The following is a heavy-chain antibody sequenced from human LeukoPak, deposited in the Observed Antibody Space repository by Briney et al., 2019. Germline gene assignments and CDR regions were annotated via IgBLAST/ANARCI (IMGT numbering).Heavy chain of an antibody. D-gene: IGHD5-18*01. J-gene: IGHJ4*02. V-gene: IGHV1-3*01. CDR2: INAGNGNT. Sequence: GASVKVSCKASGYTFSNYAMHWVRQAPGQRLGWMGWINAGNGNTKYSQKFQGRVTITRDTSASTAYMELSSLRSEDTAVYYCARDPDSYGYLYYFDSWGQGTLVTVSS. CDR3: ARDPDSYGYLYYFDS. CDR1: GYTFSNYA.